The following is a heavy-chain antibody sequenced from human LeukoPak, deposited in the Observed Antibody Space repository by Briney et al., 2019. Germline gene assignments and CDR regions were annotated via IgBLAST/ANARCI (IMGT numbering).Heavy chain of an antibody. CDR2: IEPDGSFK. CDR1: GFTFSDHW. J-gene: IGHJ4*02. CDR3: ARAIDLADY. V-gene: IGHV3-7*01. Sequence: GGSLRLSCAASGFTFSDHWMSWVRQAPGKGLDWVANIEPDGSFKFYADSVRGRFTISRDNAKNSVFLQMDNLTPGDTALYYCARAIDLADYWGQGTLVTVSS.